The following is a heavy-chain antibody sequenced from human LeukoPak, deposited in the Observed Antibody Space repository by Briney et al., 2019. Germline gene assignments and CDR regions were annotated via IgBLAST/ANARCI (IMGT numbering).Heavy chain of an antibody. Sequence: GGSLRLSCAASGFTFSSYAMSWVRQARGKGLEWVSDISGSGGSTYYADSVKGRFTISRDNSKNTLYLQMNSLRAEDTAVYYCAKAFTIFGVVMEAFDIWGQGTMVTVSS. D-gene: IGHD3-3*01. J-gene: IGHJ3*02. V-gene: IGHV3-23*01. CDR1: GFTFSSYA. CDR3: AKAFTIFGVVMEAFDI. CDR2: ISGSGGST.